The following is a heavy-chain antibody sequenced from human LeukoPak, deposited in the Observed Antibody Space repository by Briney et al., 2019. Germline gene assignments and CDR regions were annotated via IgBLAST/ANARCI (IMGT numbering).Heavy chain of an antibody. CDR2: IYYSGST. Sequence: PSETLSLTCIVSGASISSSSYSWGWIRQPPGKGLEWIGSIYYSGSTYYNPSLKSRVTISVDTSKNQFSLKLSSVTAADTAVYYCARSAAVPTIDYWGQGTLVTVSS. D-gene: IGHD6-13*01. V-gene: IGHV4-39*01. J-gene: IGHJ4*02. CDR1: GASISSSSYS. CDR3: ARSAAVPTIDY.